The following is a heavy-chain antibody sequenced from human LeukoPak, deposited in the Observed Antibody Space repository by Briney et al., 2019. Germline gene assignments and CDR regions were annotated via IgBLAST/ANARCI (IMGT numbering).Heavy chain of an antibody. V-gene: IGHV4-38-2*01. J-gene: IGHJ4*02. CDR2: IYHSGST. CDR3: ARVATTTNPPQRPFDY. CDR1: GYSINSGYC. Sequence: SETLSHTCAVSGYSINSGYCWGWIRQPPGKRLEWIGSIYHSGSTYYNPSLKSRVTISVDTSKNQFSLKLSSVTAADTAVYYCARVATTTNPPQRPFDYWGQGTLVTVSS. D-gene: IGHD5-12*01.